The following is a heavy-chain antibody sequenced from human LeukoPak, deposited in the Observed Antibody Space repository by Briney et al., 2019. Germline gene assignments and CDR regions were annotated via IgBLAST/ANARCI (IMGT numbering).Heavy chain of an antibody. Sequence: PSETLSLTCAVYGGSFSGYYWSWIRHPPGKGLEWIGEINHSGSTNYNPSLTSRVTISVDTSKNQFSLKLSSVTAADTAVYYCARGRGFVVVPAAIPPRMDVWGQGTTVTVSS. CDR2: INHSGST. D-gene: IGHD2-2*01. CDR3: ARGRGFVVVPAAIPPRMDV. V-gene: IGHV4-34*01. CDR1: GGSFSGYY. J-gene: IGHJ6*02.